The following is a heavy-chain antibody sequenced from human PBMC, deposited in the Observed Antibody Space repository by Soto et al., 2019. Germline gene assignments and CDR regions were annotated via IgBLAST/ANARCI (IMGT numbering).Heavy chain of an antibody. J-gene: IGHJ6*02. CDR3: ARGGTRLDA. CDR2: INPSNGNT. V-gene: IGHV1-8*01. CDR1: GYTLTTHD. Sequence: QVQLVQSEAEVKKPGASVKVSCKASGYTLTTHDINWVRLATGQGLEWMGWINPSNGNTVYVEKFQDRVTMTRDISKSTAHMEVSSLKDDDTAVYYCARGGTRLDAWGQGTTVTVSS.